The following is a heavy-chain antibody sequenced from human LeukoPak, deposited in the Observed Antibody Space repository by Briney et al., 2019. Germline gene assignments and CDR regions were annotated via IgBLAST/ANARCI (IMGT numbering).Heavy chain of an antibody. CDR3: ARDGGSRRWGAAFDI. D-gene: IGHD4-23*01. V-gene: IGHV4-59*01. CDR1: GGSISSYY. CDR2: IYYSGST. Sequence: PSETLSLTCTVSGGSISSYYWSWIRKPPGKGLEWIGYIYYSGSTNYNPSLKGRVTISVDTSKNQFSLKLSSVTAADTAVYYCARDGGSRRWGAAFDIWGQGTMVTVSS. J-gene: IGHJ3*02.